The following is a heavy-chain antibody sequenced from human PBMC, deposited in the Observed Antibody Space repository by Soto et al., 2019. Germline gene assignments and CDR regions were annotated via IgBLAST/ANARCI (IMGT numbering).Heavy chain of an antibody. D-gene: IGHD2-2*01. CDR2: IGSTGSVT. Sequence: EVQLVESGGALVQPGGSLRLSCAASGFTFSAYSMNWVRQAPGKGLAWVSFIGSTGSVTHYADSVMGRSTRSRDKARKPVYLQMHSLRAEDTAVYHCARARPASGPAYAFDIWCQGTMVTVSS. V-gene: IGHV3-48*01. CDR3: ARARPASGPAYAFDI. CDR1: GFTFSAYS. J-gene: IGHJ3*02.